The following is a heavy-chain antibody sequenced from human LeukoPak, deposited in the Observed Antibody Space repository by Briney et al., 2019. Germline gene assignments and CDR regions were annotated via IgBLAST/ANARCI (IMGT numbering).Heavy chain of an antibody. D-gene: IGHD4-23*01. CDR3: ARTAQADYGGNSTVNYFDY. CDR2: INHSGST. CDR1: GGSFSGHY. V-gene: IGHV4-34*01. Sequence: PSETLSLTCAVYGGSFSGHYWSWIRQPPGKGLEWIGEINHSGSTNYNPSLKSRVTISVDTSKNQFSLKLSSVTAADTAVYYCARTAQADYGGNSTVNYFDYWGQGTLVTVSS. J-gene: IGHJ4*02.